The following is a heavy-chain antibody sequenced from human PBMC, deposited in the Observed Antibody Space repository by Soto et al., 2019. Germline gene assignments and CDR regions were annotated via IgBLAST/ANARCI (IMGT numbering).Heavy chain of an antibody. Sequence: QVQLQESGPGLVKPSETLTLTCTVSGGSISSYYWSWIRQPPGKGLEWIGYIYYSGSTNYNPSLKSRVTISVDTSKNQFSLKLSSVTAADTAVYYCARLVDGRSYRYTVLAAFDIWGQGTMVTVSS. J-gene: IGHJ3*02. CDR1: GGSISSYY. CDR2: IYYSGST. CDR3: ARLVDGRSYRYTVLAAFDI. V-gene: IGHV4-59*08. D-gene: IGHD3-16*02.